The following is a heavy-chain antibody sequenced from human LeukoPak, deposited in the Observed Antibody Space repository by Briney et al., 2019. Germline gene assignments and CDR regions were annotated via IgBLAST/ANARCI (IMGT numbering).Heavy chain of an antibody. CDR1: GYTFTTYD. J-gene: IGHJ4*02. D-gene: IGHD1-26*01. CDR3: ARVTGSIDY. CDR2: MDPKSGYT. Sequence: GASVKVSCKASGYTFTTYDINWVRQATGQGLEWMGWMDPKSGYTGFAQKFQGRVTMTRDTSISTAYMELSSLRSEDTAVYYCARVTGSIDYWGQGTLVTASS. V-gene: IGHV1-8*01.